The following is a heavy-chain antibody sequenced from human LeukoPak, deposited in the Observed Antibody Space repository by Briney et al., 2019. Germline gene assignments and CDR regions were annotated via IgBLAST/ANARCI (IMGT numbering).Heavy chain of an antibody. J-gene: IGHJ4*02. CDR2: IYTSGST. D-gene: IGHD5-18*01. Sequence: SETLSLTCTVSGGSISSGSYYWSWIRQPAGKGLEWIGRIYTSGSTNYNPSLKSRITISVDTSKNQFSLKLSSVTAADTAVYYCARDSPRIQLRGAIDYWGQGTLVTVSS. CDR3: ARDSPRIQLRGAIDY. V-gene: IGHV4-61*02. CDR1: GGSISSGSYY.